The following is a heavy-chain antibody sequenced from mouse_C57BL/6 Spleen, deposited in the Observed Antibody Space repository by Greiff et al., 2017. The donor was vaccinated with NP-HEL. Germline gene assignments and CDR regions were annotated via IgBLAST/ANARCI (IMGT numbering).Heavy chain of an antibody. V-gene: IGHV2-6-1*01. J-gene: IGHJ4*01. Sequence: QVQLKQSGPGLVAPSQSLSITCTVSGFSLTSYGVHWVRQPPGKGLEWLVVIWSDGSTTYNSALKSRLSISKDNSKSQVFLKMNSLQTDDTAMYXCARHYYGRSGAMDYWGQGTSVTVSS. D-gene: IGHD1-1*01. CDR1: GFSLTSYG. CDR2: IWSDGST. CDR3: ARHYYGRSGAMDY.